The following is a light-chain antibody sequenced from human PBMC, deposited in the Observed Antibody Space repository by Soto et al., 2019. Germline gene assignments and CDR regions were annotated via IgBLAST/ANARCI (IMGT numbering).Light chain of an antibody. CDR2: DAS. CDR3: QQRSNWSIT. V-gene: IGKV3-11*01. J-gene: IGKJ5*01. CDR1: QSVSSY. Sequence: EIVLTKSPATLSLSPREKATISCRASQSVSSYLAWYQHKPGQAPRLLIYDASNRATGIPARFSGSGSGTDFTLTIISLEPEDFAVYYCQQRSNWSITFGQGTRLEIK.